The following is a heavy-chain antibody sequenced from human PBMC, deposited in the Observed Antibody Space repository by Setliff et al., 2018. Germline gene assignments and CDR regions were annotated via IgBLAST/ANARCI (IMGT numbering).Heavy chain of an antibody. Sequence: GASVKVSCKASGYAVTGYHIHWVRQAPGQGLEWMGWIGVYTGRTSSAQKFQDRLTMMTEKSTNMAYMELRGLTSNDTAVYYCLRLVRYCSRTTCQRTLGDEVWGQGTLVTV. D-gene: IGHD2-8*01. CDR3: LRLVRYCSRTTCQRTLGDEV. V-gene: IGHV1-18*04. CDR1: GYAVTGYH. J-gene: IGHJ4*02. CDR2: IGVYTGRT.